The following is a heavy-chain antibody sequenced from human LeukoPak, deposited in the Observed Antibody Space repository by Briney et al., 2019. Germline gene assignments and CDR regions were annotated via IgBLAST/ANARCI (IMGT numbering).Heavy chain of an antibody. V-gene: IGHV3-23*01. Sequence: GGSLRLSCAASGFTFSSYAMSWVRQAPEKGLEWVSAISGSGGSTYYADSVKGRFTISRDNSKNTLYLQMNSLRAEDTAVYYCAKAIRYFDWLVWYFDLWGRGTLVTVSS. D-gene: IGHD3-9*01. CDR1: GFTFSSYA. CDR3: AKAIRYFDWLVWYFDL. CDR2: ISGSGGST. J-gene: IGHJ2*01.